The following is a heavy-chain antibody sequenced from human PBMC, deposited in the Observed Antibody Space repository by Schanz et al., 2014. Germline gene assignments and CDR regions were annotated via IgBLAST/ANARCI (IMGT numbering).Heavy chain of an antibody. CDR2: VYHSGGT. Sequence: VQLLESGGGLVKPGGSLRLSCAASGFTFSNAWMSWVRQPPGKGLQWIGEVYHSGGTNYNPSLKSRVTISLDVSKNHFSLRLNSVTAADTAVYYCARSVGMVRRYFDSWGQGNLVTVSS. V-gene: IGHV4-4*02. D-gene: IGHD5-18*01. CDR1: GFTFSNAW. CDR3: ARSVGMVRRYFDS. J-gene: IGHJ4*02.